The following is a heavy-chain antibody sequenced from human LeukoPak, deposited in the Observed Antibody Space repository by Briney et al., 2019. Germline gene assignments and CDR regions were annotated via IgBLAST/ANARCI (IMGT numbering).Heavy chain of an antibody. CDR2: IYYSGST. Sequence: SETLSLTCTVSGGSISSSSYFWGWIRQPPGKGLEWIGTIYYSGSTYFNPSLKSRVTISVDTSKIQFSLKLSSVTAADTAVYYCARSHRLTLIRGDFDPWGQGTLVTVSS. CDR3: ARSHRLTLIRGDFDP. D-gene: IGHD3-10*01. V-gene: IGHV4-39*01. J-gene: IGHJ5*02. CDR1: GGSISSSSYF.